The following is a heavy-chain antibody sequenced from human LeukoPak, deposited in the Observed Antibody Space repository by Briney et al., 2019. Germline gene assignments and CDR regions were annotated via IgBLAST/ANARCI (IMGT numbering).Heavy chain of an antibody. Sequence: GGSLRLSCAASGFTFSSYAMSWVRQAPGKGLEWISTISGSGVSTSYADSVKGRFTISRDNAKNSLYLQMNSLRAEDTAVYYCAELGITMIGGVWGKGTTVTISS. D-gene: IGHD3-10*02. CDR3: AELGITMIGGV. V-gene: IGHV3-23*01. CDR2: ISGSGVST. CDR1: GFTFSSYA. J-gene: IGHJ6*04.